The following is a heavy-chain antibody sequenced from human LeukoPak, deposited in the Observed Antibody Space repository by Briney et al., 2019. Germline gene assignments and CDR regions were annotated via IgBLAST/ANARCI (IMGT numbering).Heavy chain of an antibody. D-gene: IGHD5-24*01. CDR2: FCGSGGST. CDR1: GYPFSRYH. J-gene: IGHJ4*02. V-gene: IGHV3-23*01. CDR3: AREGLDDGAFYSPNGFDY. Sequence: GGPLSLFCTVSGYPFSRYHMRGLRGAPGKGVEWVCAFCGSGGSTYYADSVKGRFTISRDNSKNTLYLQMNSLRAEDTAVYYCAREGLDDGAFYSPNGFDYWGQGTLVTVSS.